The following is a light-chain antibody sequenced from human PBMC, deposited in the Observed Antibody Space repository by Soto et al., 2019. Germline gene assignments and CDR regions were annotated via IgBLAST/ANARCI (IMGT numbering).Light chain of an antibody. Sequence: IQSVHSPTSLAASLGRRVTIPFRASQGISNYLAWYQQKPGKAPKLLIYAASTLQSGVPSRFRGSGSWTDFTLTISRLQPEDFETYYCQQLDSFLLTFGGGTKVDIK. J-gene: IGKJ4*01. V-gene: IGKV1-9*01. CDR1: QGISNY. CDR3: QQLDSFLLT. CDR2: AAS.